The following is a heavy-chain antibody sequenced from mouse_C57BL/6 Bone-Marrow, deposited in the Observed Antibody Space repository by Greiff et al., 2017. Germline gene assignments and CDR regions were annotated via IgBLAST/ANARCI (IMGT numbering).Heavy chain of an antibody. CDR1: GFSLTSYG. CDR2: IWSGGST. J-gene: IGHJ3*01. Sequence: VQLQESGPGLVQPSQSLSITCTVSGFSLTSYGVHWVRQSPGKGLEWLGVIWSGGSTDYNAAFISRLSISKDNSKSQVFFKMNSLQADDTAIYYCAGRRGCAYWGQGTLVTVSA. CDR3: AGRRGCAY. V-gene: IGHV2-2*01.